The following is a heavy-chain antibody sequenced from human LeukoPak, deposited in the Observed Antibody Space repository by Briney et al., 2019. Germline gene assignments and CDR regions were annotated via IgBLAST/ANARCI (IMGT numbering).Heavy chain of an antibody. Sequence: GASVKVSCKASGYTFTGYYMHWVRQAPGQGLEWMGWINPNSGGTNYAQKFQGRVTMTRDTSISTAYMELSRLRSDDTAVYYCASGITMVRGALYYYYYGMDVWGQGTTVTVSS. CDR2: INPNSGGT. CDR1: GYTFTGYY. CDR3: ASGITMVRGALYYYYYGMDV. J-gene: IGHJ6*02. V-gene: IGHV1-2*02. D-gene: IGHD3-10*01.